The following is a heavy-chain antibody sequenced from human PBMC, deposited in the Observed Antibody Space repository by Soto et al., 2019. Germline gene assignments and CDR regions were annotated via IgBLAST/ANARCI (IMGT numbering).Heavy chain of an antibody. D-gene: IGHD3-9*01. CDR1: GYSFTSYW. CDR2: IYPGDSDT. Sequence: GESLKISCKGSGYSFTSYWIGWVRQMPGKGLEWMGIIYPGDSDTRYSPSFQGQVTISADKSISTAYLQWSSLKASDTAMYYCARAYYDILTGQTDAFDIWGQGTMLTVSS. J-gene: IGHJ3*02. CDR3: ARAYYDILTGQTDAFDI. V-gene: IGHV5-51*01.